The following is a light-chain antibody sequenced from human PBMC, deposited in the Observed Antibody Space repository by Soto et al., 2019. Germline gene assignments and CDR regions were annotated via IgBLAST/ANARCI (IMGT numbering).Light chain of an antibody. CDR1: QSVTSHY. V-gene: IGKV3-20*01. Sequence: EIVLTQSPGTLSLSPGERATLSCMASQSVTSHYLTWYQQKPGQAPRLLIYGASRRATDIPDRFSGSGSGTDFALTISRLEPEDFAIYYCQLYGSSSYTFGQGTKLEIK. CDR2: GAS. CDR3: QLYGSSSYT. J-gene: IGKJ2*01.